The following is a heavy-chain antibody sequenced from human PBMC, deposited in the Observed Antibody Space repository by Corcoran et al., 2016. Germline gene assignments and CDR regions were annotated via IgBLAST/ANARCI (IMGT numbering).Heavy chain of an antibody. CDR1: GFSLSTSGMC. V-gene: IGHV2-70*01. Sequence: QVTLRESGPALVKPTQTLTLTCTFSGFSLSTSGMCVSWIRQPPGKALEWLALIDWDDDKYYSTSLKTRLTISKDTSKNQVVLTMTNMDPVDTATYYCALIYGEKKTIFGVGGAFDLWGQGTMVTVSS. D-gene: IGHD3-3*01. J-gene: IGHJ3*01. CDR3: ALIYGEKKTIFGVGGAFDL. CDR2: IDWDDDK.